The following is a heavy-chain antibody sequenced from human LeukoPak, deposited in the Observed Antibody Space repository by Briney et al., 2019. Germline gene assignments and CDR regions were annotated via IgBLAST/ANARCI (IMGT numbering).Heavy chain of an antibody. V-gene: IGHV3-7*01. CDR2: IKPDGSAQ. CDR3: ANGGTYSSGP. D-gene: IGHD3-22*01. CDR1: GFTFSNSW. Sequence: GGSLRLSCAASGFTFSNSWMSWVRQAPGKGLEWVATIKPDGSAQYYVDSVRGRFTISRDNAKNSLFLQINSLRAEDTAVYYCANGGTYSSGPWGQGTLVTVSS. J-gene: IGHJ5*02.